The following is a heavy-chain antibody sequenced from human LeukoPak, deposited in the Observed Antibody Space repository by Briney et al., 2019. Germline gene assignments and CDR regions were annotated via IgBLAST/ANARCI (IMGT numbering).Heavy chain of an antibody. J-gene: IGHJ1*01. Sequence: PGGSLRRSCAASGFTFSSYGMHWVRQAPGKGLEWVAVISYDGSNKYYADSVKGRFTISRDNSKNTLYLQMNSLRAEDTAVYYCAKDGLATVNLYFQHWGQGTLVTVSS. CDR1: GFTFSSYG. V-gene: IGHV3-30*18. CDR2: ISYDGSNK. CDR3: AKDGLATVNLYFQH. D-gene: IGHD4-17*01.